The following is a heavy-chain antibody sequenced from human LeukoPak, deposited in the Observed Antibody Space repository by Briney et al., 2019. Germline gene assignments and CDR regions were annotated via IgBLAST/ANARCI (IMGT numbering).Heavy chain of an antibody. D-gene: IGHD3-22*01. Sequence: GGSLRLSCAASGFTFSSYAMHWVRQAPGKGLEWVAVISYDGSNKYYADSVKGRFTISRDNSKNTLYLQMNSLRAEDTAVYYCAKNPRITMIVVVSWGQGTLVTVSS. J-gene: IGHJ4*02. CDR2: ISYDGSNK. CDR3: AKNPRITMIVVVS. CDR1: GFTFSSYA. V-gene: IGHV3-30-3*02.